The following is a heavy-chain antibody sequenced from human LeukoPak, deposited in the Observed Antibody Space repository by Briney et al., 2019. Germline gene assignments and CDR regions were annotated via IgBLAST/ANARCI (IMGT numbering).Heavy chain of an antibody. D-gene: IGHD2-15*01. J-gene: IGHJ4*02. Sequence: GGSLRLSCAASEFSVGSNYMTWVRQAPGKGLEWVSLIYSGGSTYYADSVKGRFTISRDNSKDTLYLQMNSLRAEDTAVYYCARSRCSGGSCYGLDYWGQGTLVTVSS. V-gene: IGHV3-66*01. CDR1: EFSVGSNY. CDR2: IYSGGST. CDR3: ARSRCSGGSCYGLDY.